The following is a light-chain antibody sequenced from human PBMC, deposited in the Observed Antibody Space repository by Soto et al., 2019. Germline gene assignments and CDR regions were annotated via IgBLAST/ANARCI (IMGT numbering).Light chain of an antibody. CDR1: QSVSSSY. V-gene: IGKV3-20*01. CDR3: QQHGTSPI. J-gene: IGKJ4*01. CDR2: GAS. Sequence: EIVLTQSPGTLSLSPGERATLSCRASQSVSSSYLAWYQQKPGQAPRLLIYGASSRATGIPDRFSGSGSGTDFTLTVSRLEPEDFAVYYCQQHGTSPIFGGETKVDIK.